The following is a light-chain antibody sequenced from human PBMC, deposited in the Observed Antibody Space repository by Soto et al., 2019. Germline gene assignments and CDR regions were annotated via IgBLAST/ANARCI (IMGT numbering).Light chain of an antibody. V-gene: IGLV2-14*01. CDR1: SSDVGGYNY. CDR3: QSYDSSLSGWV. J-gene: IGLJ3*02. CDR2: DVS. Sequence: QSALTQPASVSGSPGQSITISCTGTSSDVGGYNYVSWYQQHPGKAPKLIIFDVSNRPSGVSNRFSGSKSGNTASLTITGLRAEDEADYYCQSYDSSLSGWVFGGGTKLTVL.